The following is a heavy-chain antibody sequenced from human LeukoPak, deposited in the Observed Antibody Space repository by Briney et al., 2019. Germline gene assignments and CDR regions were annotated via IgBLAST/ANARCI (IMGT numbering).Heavy chain of an antibody. CDR1: GFTFSSYG. V-gene: IGHV3-30*03. J-gene: IGHJ4*02. CDR2: ISYDGSNK. Sequence: GGSLRLSCAASGFTFSSYGMHWVRQAPGKGLEWVAVISYDGSNKYYADSVKGRFTISRDNSKNTLYLQMNSLRAEDTAVYYCECYYDSSDNTFDYWGQGTLVTVSS. D-gene: IGHD3-22*01. CDR3: ECYYDSSDNTFDY.